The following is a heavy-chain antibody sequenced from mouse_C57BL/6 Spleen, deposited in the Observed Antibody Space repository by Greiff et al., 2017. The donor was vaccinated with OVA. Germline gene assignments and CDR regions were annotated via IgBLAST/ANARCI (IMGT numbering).Heavy chain of an antibody. Sequence: DVKLVESEGGLVQPGRSMKLSCTASGFTFSDYYMAWVRQVQEKGLEWVANINYDGSSTYYLDSLTSRFIISIDNAKYILYLQMSSLKSEDTATYYCSRFYYGNNGGFAYWGQGTLVTVSA. CDR1: GFTFSDYY. D-gene: IGHD2-1*01. V-gene: IGHV5-16*01. CDR2: INYDGSST. J-gene: IGHJ3*01. CDR3: SRFYYGNNGGFAY.